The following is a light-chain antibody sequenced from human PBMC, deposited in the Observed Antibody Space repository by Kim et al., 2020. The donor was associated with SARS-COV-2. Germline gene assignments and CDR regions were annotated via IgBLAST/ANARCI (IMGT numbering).Light chain of an antibody. V-gene: IGKV3-20*01. CDR2: DAS. J-gene: IGKJ2*01. CDR1: QSISNNY. Sequence: LSPGERSTRSCRASQSISNNYLAWYQQKPGQAPRLLIFDASRRATGIPDRFSGSESGTDFTLTINRLEPEDFAVYYCQQYGSTPRTFGQGTKLEI. CDR3: QQYGSTPRT.